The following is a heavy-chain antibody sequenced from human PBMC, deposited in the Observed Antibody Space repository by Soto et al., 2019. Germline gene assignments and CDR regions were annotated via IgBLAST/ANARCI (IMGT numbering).Heavy chain of an antibody. D-gene: IGHD2-2*01. CDR2: IYTSGST. J-gene: IGHJ6*02. CDR1: GGTISSYY. Sequence: PSETLSLTCTVSGGTISSYYWSWIRQPAGKGLEWIGRIYTSGSTNYNPSLKSRVTMSVDTSKNQFSLKLSSVTAADTAVYYCARGVGYCSITSCSRGYYYGMDVWGQGTTVTVSS. V-gene: IGHV4-4*07. CDR3: ARGVGYCSITSCSRGYYYGMDV.